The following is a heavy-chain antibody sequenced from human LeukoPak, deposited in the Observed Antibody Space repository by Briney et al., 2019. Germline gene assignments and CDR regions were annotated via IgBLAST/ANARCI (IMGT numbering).Heavy chain of an antibody. D-gene: IGHD6-19*01. CDR1: GYTFTGYY. Sequence: ASVKVSCKASGYTFTGYYMHWVRQAPGQGLQWMGWINPNSGFAHYPQNFQGRLTMTRDTSISTVYMELSRLRSDDTAVYYCARGQQWLEAFDYWGLGTLVTVSS. CDR2: INPNSGFA. CDR3: ARGQQWLEAFDY. J-gene: IGHJ4*02. V-gene: IGHV1-2*02.